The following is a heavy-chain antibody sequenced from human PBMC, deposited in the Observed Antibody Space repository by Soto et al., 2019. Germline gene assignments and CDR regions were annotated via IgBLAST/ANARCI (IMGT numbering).Heavy chain of an antibody. CDR1: GASIIRYS. D-gene: IGHD6-13*01. Sequence: SETLSLTCTVSGASIIRYSCLLIRQPPGEGLEWIGYIFYSGSTNYNPSFKSRVTISVDTSKTQFSLKLSSVTAADTAVYYCARRYSSSSDYWGQGTLVTVS. CDR2: IFYSGST. J-gene: IGHJ4*02. CDR3: ARRYSSSSDY. V-gene: IGHV4-59*08.